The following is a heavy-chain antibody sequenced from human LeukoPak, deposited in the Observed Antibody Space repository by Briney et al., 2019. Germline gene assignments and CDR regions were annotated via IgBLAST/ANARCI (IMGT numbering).Heavy chain of an antibody. V-gene: IGHV3-7*01. CDR1: GFTFSNYW. Sequence: GGSLRLSCAASGFTFSNYWMSWVRQAPGKGLEWVANIKQDGSEKYYVDSVKGRFTISRDNAKNSLYLQMNSLSAEDTAVYYCAREAHSSIAARPFDYWGQGTLVTVSS. CDR3: AREAHSSIAARPFDY. CDR2: IKQDGSEK. J-gene: IGHJ4*02. D-gene: IGHD6-6*01.